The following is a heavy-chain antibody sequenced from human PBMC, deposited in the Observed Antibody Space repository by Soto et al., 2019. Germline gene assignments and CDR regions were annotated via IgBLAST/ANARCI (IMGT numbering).Heavy chain of an antibody. J-gene: IGHJ3*02. CDR2: IYSGGST. Sequence: QLVESGGGLVQPGGSLRLSCAASGFSVSNNYMKWVRQAPGKGLEWVSLIYSGGSTYYADSVKGRFTISRDNSKNTLFLQMNSLRVEDTAVYYCASDRGYMWGQGTMVTVSS. D-gene: IGHD3-10*01. V-gene: IGHV3-66*01. CDR3: ASDRGYM. CDR1: GFSVSNNY.